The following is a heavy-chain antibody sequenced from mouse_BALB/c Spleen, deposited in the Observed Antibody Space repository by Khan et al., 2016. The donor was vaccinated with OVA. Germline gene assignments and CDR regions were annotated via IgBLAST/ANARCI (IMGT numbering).Heavy chain of an antibody. CDR2: ISYSGST. Sequence: EVQLQESGPGLVKPSQSLSLTCTVTGYSITSGYGWNWIRQFPGNKLEWMGYISYSGSTNYNPSLKSRIPITRDTSKNQFFLQLNSVTTVDTATYYCARTAGIKYWGQGTTLTVSS. J-gene: IGHJ2*01. CDR3: ARTAGIKY. D-gene: IGHD1-2*01. CDR1: GYSITSGYG. V-gene: IGHV3-2*02.